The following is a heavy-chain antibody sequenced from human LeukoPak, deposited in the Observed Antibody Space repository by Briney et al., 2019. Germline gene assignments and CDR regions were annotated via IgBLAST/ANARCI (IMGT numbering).Heavy chain of an antibody. CDR3: ARQIAVAGIFDDY. Sequence: GGSLRLSCAASGFTFSNYAMSWVRQAPGKGLEWVSSISSSSSYIYYADSVKGRFTISRDNAKNSLYLQMNSLRAEDTAVYYCARQIAVAGIFDDYWGQGTLVTVSS. D-gene: IGHD6-19*01. V-gene: IGHV3-21*04. CDR2: ISSSSSYI. J-gene: IGHJ4*02. CDR1: GFTFSNYA.